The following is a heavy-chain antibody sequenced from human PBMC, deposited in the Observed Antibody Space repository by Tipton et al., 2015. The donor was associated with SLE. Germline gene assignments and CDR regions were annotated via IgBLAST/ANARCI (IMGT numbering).Heavy chain of an antibody. Sequence: TLSLTCAVYGGSFSGYYWSWTRQPPGKGLEWIGEINHSGSTNYNPSPKSRVTISVDASKNQFSLKLSSVTAADTAVYYCARHGAYMSSGWSGAFDIWGQGTMVTVSS. D-gene: IGHD6-19*01. V-gene: IGHV4-34*01. CDR2: INHSGST. CDR1: GGSFSGYY. J-gene: IGHJ3*02. CDR3: ARHGAYMSSGWSGAFDI.